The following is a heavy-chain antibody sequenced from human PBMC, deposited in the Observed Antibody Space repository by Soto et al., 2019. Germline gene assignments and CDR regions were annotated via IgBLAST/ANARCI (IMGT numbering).Heavy chain of an antibody. J-gene: IGHJ5*02. D-gene: IGHD3-22*01. Sequence: GASVKVSCKASGYTFTSYYMHWVRQAPGQGLEWMGIINPSGGSTSYAQKFQGRVTMTRDTSTSTVYMELSSLRSEDAAVYYCAIYLFGSTDYYDSSGYRNWFDPWGQGTLVTVSS. CDR1: GYTFTSYY. CDR2: INPSGGST. V-gene: IGHV1-46*01. CDR3: AIYLFGSTDYYDSSGYRNWFDP.